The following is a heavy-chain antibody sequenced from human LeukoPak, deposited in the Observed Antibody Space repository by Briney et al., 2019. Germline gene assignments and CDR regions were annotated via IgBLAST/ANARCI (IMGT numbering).Heavy chain of an antibody. CDR1: GYTFTGYY. CDR3: AREFGGGYFDY. CDR2: INPNSGGT. Sequence: GASVKVFCKASGYTFTGYYMHWVRQAPGQGLEWMGWINPNSGGTNYAQKFQGRVTMTTDTSTSTAYMELRSLRSDDTAVYYCAREFGGGYFDYWGQGTLVTVSS. J-gene: IGHJ4*02. D-gene: IGHD3-16*01. V-gene: IGHV1-2*02.